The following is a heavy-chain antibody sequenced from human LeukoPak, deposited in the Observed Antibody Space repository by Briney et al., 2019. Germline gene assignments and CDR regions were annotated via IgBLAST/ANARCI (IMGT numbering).Heavy chain of an antibody. Sequence: SETLSLTCTVSGGSISSYYWSWIRQPPGKGLEWIGSIYHSGDTYYNPSLKSRVTISVDTSKNQFSLKLDSVTAADTAVYYCAKGTSSGWYYFDYWGQGTLVTVSS. CDR3: AKGTSSGWYYFDY. J-gene: IGHJ4*02. D-gene: IGHD6-19*01. V-gene: IGHV4-59*04. CDR2: IYHSGDT. CDR1: GGSISSYY.